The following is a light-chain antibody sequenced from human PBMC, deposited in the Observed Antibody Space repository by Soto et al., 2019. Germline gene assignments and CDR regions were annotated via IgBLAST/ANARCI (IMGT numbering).Light chain of an antibody. CDR1: QSVSNNY. CDR3: QQYGSSRWT. Sequence: EIVLTQSPGTLSLSPGERATLSCRASQSVSNNYLAWYQQKPGQAPRLLIHGASSRATGIPDRFSGSGSGTDFTLTISRLEPEDFAVYYCQQYGSSRWTFGQGTKVDIK. V-gene: IGKV3-20*01. CDR2: GAS. J-gene: IGKJ1*01.